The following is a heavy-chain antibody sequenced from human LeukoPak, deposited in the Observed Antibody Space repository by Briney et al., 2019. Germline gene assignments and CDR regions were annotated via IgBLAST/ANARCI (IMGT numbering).Heavy chain of an antibody. Sequence: ASVKVSCKVSGYTLTELSMHWVRQAPGKGLEWMGGFDPEDGETIYAQKFQGRVTMTEDTSTDTAYMELSSLRSEDTAVYYCATDGRGTNRYYYYYYRDVWGKGTTVTIS. CDR1: GYTLTELS. V-gene: IGHV1-24*01. CDR3: ATDGRGTNRYYYYYYRDV. CDR2: FDPEDGET. D-gene: IGHD1-1*01. J-gene: IGHJ6*03.